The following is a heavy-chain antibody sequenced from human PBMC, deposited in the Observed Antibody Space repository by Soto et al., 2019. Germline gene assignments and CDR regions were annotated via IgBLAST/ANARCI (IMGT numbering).Heavy chain of an antibody. J-gene: IGHJ4*02. CDR3: ARGYSLTGYGLTRRDFLDS. Sequence: QVQLQESGPGLVEPSQTLSLTCSVSGDSINNDNYYWSWIRQPPGKGLEWVAHIFNSGSAYSNPAPPGRPTLAVGTSRTPFSLNPRSVTGAGSGVFFCARGYSLTGYGLTRRDFLDSWGQGILVTVSS. V-gene: IGHV4-30-4*01. D-gene: IGHD3-9*01. CDR2: IFNSGSA. CDR1: GDSINNDNYY.